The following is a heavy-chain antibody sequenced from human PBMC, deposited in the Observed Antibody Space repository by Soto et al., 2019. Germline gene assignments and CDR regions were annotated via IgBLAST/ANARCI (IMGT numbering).Heavy chain of an antibody. V-gene: IGHV1-3*01. Sequence: ASVKVSCKASGYTFTSYAMHWVRQAPGQRLEWMGWINAGNGNTKYSQKFQGRVTITRDTSASTAYMELSSLRSEDTAVYYCASLAFLGSGYSNWFDPWGQGTLVTVSS. CDR2: INAGNGNT. CDR3: ASLAFLGSGYSNWFDP. CDR1: GYTFTSYA. D-gene: IGHD3-3*01. J-gene: IGHJ5*02.